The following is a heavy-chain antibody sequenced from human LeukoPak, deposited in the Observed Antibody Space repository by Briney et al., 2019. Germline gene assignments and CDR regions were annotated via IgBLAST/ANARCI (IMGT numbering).Heavy chain of an antibody. Sequence: SETLSLTCTVSGGSISSYYWSWIRQPAGKGLEWIGRIYTSGSTNYNPSLKSRVTMSVDTSKNQFSLKLSSVTAADTAVYYCAREDGSGSYFFGLDAFDIWGQGTVVTVSS. D-gene: IGHD3-10*01. CDR1: GGSISSYY. CDR2: IYTSGST. J-gene: IGHJ3*02. CDR3: AREDGSGSYFFGLDAFDI. V-gene: IGHV4-4*07.